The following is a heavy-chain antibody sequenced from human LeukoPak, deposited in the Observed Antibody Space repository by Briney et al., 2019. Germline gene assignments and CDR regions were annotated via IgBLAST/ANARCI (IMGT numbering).Heavy chain of an antibody. CDR2: IYHSGST. J-gene: IGHJ4*02. D-gene: IGHD6-13*01. Sequence: SETLSLTCTVSGYSISSGYYWGWIRQPPGKGLEWIGSIYHSGSTYYNPSLKSRVTISVDTSKNQFSLKLSSVTAADTAVYYCARDGRDSSSWYGGVRIDYWGQGTLVTVSS. CDR3: ARDGRDSSSWYGGVRIDY. V-gene: IGHV4-38-2*02. CDR1: GYSISSGYY.